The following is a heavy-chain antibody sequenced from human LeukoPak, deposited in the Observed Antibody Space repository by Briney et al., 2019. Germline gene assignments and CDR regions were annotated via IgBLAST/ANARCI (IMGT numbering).Heavy chain of an antibody. Sequence: SQTLSLTCAISGDIVSTASNAWYWIRQSPSRGLEWLGRTYYNSKWYTDYAVSVSGRTTINPDTSRNQLSPQLSFVTPEDTAVYYCARGTAHYFDYWGQGTLVTVSS. D-gene: IGHD5-18*01. J-gene: IGHJ4*02. CDR1: GDIVSTASNA. CDR2: TYYNSKWYT. CDR3: ARGTAHYFDY. V-gene: IGHV6-1*01.